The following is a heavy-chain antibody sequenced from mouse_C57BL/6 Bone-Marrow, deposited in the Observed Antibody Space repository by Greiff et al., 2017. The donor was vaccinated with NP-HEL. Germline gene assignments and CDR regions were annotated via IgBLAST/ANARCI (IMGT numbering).Heavy chain of an antibody. CDR3: ARGGLAMDY. CDR2: IYPGDGDT. V-gene: IGHV1-82*01. D-gene: IGHD3-3*01. J-gene: IGHJ4*01. Sequence: VQRVESGPELVKPGASVKISCKASGYAFSSSWMNWVKQRPGKGLEWIGRIYPGDGDTNYNGKFKGKATLTADKSSSTAYMQLSSLTSEDSAVYFCARGGLAMDYWGQGTSVTVSS. CDR1: GYAFSSSW.